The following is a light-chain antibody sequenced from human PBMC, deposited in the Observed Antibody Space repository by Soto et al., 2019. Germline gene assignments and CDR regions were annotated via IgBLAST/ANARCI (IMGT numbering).Light chain of an antibody. CDR1: ESISSW. Sequence: DIQMTQIPSTLPASVGDTVTIICRASESISSWLAWYQQKPGKAPKLLIYDVSKLRRGVPSRFSGGGSGTEFILTISSLQSEDFAVYYCQQYNNWPPLTFGGGTKVDIK. J-gene: IGKJ4*01. V-gene: IGKV1-5*02. CDR2: DVS. CDR3: QQYNNWPPLT.